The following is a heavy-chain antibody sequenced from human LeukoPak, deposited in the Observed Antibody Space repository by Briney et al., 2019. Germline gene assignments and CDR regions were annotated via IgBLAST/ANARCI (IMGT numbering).Heavy chain of an antibody. CDR3: ARWACSSTSCYEDHAFDI. CDR2: IYTSGST. Sequence: SETLSLTCTVSGGSISSYYWSWIRQPAGKGLEWIGRIYTSGSTNYNPSLKSRVTMSVDTSENQFSLKLSSVTAADTAVYYCARWACSSTSCYEDHAFDIWGQGTMVTVSS. CDR1: GGSISSYY. V-gene: IGHV4-4*07. D-gene: IGHD2-2*01. J-gene: IGHJ3*02.